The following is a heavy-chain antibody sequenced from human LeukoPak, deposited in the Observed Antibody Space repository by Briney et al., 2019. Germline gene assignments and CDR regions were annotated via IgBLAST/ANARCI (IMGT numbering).Heavy chain of an antibody. CDR2: NYTREST. D-gene: IGHD4-23*01. J-gene: IGHJ3*02. CDR3: ASGAVVDAFDI. Sequence: SETLSPTCAVSGASISSYFLSCIWQPAGKGLQRIGRNYTRESTNYNPSLKSRITISADTSKNQFSMKLSAVTAANTAVYFCASGAVVDAFDIWGQGTMVTVSS. CDR1: GASISSYF. V-gene: IGHV4-59*10.